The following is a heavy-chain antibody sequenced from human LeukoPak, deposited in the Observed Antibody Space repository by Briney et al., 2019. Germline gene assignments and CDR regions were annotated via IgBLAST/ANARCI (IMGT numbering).Heavy chain of an antibody. CDR2: MNPNSGNT. Sequence: ASVKVSCKASGYTFTSYDINWVRQATGQGLEWMGWMNPNSGNTGYAQKFQGRVTITRNTSISTAYMELTSLRSEDTAVYYCARDPPGRPYSSSSYGWGQGTLVTVSS. CDR1: GYTFTSYD. J-gene: IGHJ4*02. V-gene: IGHV1-8*03. D-gene: IGHD6-6*01. CDR3: ARDPPGRPYSSSSYG.